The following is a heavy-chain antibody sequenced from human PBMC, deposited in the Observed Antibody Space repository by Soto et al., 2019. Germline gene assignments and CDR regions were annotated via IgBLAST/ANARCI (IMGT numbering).Heavy chain of an antibody. CDR3: ARADSSSWYVRGGIDY. V-gene: IGHV4-39*01. J-gene: IGHJ4*02. Sequence: PSETLSLTCTVSGGPISSSSYYWGWIRQPPGKGLEWIGSIYYSGSTYYNPSLKSRVTISVDTSKNQFSLKLSSVTAADTAVYYCARADSSSWYVRGGIDYWGQGTLVTVSS. D-gene: IGHD6-13*01. CDR2: IYYSGST. CDR1: GGPISSSSYY.